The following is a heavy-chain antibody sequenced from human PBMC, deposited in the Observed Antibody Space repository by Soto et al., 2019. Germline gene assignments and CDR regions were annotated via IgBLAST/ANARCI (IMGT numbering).Heavy chain of an antibody. CDR1: GFSFSSYG. D-gene: IGHD1-26*01. Sequence: AGGSLRLSCAASGFSFSSYGMTWVRQAPGKGLEWVSGINRGGDRTYYADSVKGRFTISRDKAKNTLYLQLNSLRAEDTAVYYCAIYSGTYFDYWGQGIMVTVPS. CDR3: AIYSGTYFDY. V-gene: IGHV3-23*01. CDR2: INRGGDRT. J-gene: IGHJ4*02.